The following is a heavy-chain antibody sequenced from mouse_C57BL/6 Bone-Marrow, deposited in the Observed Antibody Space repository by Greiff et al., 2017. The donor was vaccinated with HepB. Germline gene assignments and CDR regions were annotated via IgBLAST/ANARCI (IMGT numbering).Heavy chain of an antibody. Sequence: QVQLQQSGAELARPGASVKMSCKASGYTFTSYTMHWVKQRPGQGLEWIGYINPCSGYTKYNQKFKDKATLTADKSSSTAYMQLSSLTSEESAVYYCARARYGYDGDWFAYWGQGTLVTVSA. J-gene: IGHJ3*01. D-gene: IGHD2-2*01. CDR2: INPCSGYT. CDR3: ARARYGYDGDWFAY. CDR1: GYTFTSYT. V-gene: IGHV1-4*01.